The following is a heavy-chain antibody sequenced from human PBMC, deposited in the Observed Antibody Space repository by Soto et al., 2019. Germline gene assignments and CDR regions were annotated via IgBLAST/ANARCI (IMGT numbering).Heavy chain of an antibody. CDR2: IIPIFGTA. CDR3: ARIKSSGWPNYYYYGMDV. CDR1: GGTFSSYA. Sequence: QVQLVQSGAEVKKPGSSVKVSCKASGGTFSSYAISGVRQAPGQGLEWMGGIIPIFGTANYAQKFQGRVTITADESTSTAYMELSSLRSEDTAVYYCARIKSSGWPNYYYYGMDVWGQGTTVTVSS. D-gene: IGHD6-19*01. J-gene: IGHJ6*01. V-gene: IGHV1-69*01.